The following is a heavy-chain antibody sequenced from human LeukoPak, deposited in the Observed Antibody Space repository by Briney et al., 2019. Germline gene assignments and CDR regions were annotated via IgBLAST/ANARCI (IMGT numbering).Heavy chain of an antibody. J-gene: IGHJ3*02. CDR2: IKQDGSEK. CDR3: ARDWQGNGAVNAFDI. CDR1: GFSVSSNY. Sequence: GGSLRLSCAASGFSVSSNYMSWVRQAPGKGLEWVANIKQDGSEKYYVDSVKGRFTISRDNAKNSLYLQMNSLRAEDTAVYYCARDWQGNGAVNAFDIWGQGTMVTASS. V-gene: IGHV3-7*01. D-gene: IGHD1-26*01.